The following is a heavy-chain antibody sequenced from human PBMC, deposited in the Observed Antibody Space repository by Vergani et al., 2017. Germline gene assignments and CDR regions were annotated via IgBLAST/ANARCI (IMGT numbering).Heavy chain of an antibody. J-gene: IGHJ5*02. CDR2: ISSSSSTI. Sequence: EVQLVESGGGLVQPGGSLRLSCAASGFTFSSYSMNWVRQAPGKGLEWVSYISSSSSTIYYADSVKGRFTISRDNAKNSLYLQMNSLRAEDTAVYYCARDQPGNYQTDNWFDPWGQGTLVTVSS. D-gene: IGHD1-7*01. CDR3: ARDQPGNYQTDNWFDP. V-gene: IGHV3-48*01. CDR1: GFTFSSYS.